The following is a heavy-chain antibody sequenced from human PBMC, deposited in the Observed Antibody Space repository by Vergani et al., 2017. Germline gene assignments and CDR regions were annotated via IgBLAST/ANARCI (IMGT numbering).Heavy chain of an antibody. CDR2: ISSSGSTI. V-gene: IGHV3-48*03. J-gene: IGHJ6*03. CDR1: GFTFSSYE. D-gene: IGHD3-22*01. Sequence: EVQLVESGGGLVQPGGSLRLSCAASGFTFSSYEMNWVRQAPGKGLEWVSYISSSGSTIYYADSVKGRFTISRDNAKNSLYLQMNSLRAEDTAVYYCARTSDYYDSSGFNYYYYMDVWGKGTTVTVSS. CDR3: ARTSDYYDSSGFNYYYYMDV.